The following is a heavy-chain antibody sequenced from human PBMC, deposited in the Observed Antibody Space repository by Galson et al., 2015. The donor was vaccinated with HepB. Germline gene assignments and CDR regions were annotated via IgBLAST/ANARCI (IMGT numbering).Heavy chain of an antibody. CDR2: TYYRSKWII. J-gene: IGHJ6*02. Sequence: CAISGDSVSSNHAVWNWIRQSPSRGLEWLGRTYYRSKWIIGYATSVKSRITISPDTSRNQFSLHLSSVTPEDTAVYYCAYGSDVWGQGTAVIVSS. CDR1: GDSVSSNHAV. CDR3: AYGSDV. V-gene: IGHV6-1*01.